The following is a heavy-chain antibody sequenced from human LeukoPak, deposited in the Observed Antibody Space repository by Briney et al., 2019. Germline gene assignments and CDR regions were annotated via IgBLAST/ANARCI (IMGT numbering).Heavy chain of an antibody. CDR3: AKATESAFDI. Sequence: GGSLRLSCAASGFTFSSYSMNWVRQAPGKGLEWVSYISSSSSTIYYADSVKGRFTISRDNAKNSLYLQMNSLRAEDTGVYHCAKATESAFDIWGQGTMVTVSS. J-gene: IGHJ3*02. CDR1: GFTFSSYS. V-gene: IGHV3-48*01. CDR2: ISSSSSTI.